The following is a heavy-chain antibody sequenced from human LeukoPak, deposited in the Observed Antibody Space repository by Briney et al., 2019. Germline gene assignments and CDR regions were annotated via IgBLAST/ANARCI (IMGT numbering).Heavy chain of an antibody. D-gene: IGHD3-22*01. V-gene: IGHV5-51*01. J-gene: IGHJ2*01. CDR1: GYSFTSYW. CDR2: IYPGDSDT. Sequence: GESLQISCKGSGYSFTSYWIGWVRQMPGKGLEWMGIIYPGDSDTRYSPSFQGQVTISADKSISTAYLQWSSLKASDTAMYYCARYPVSSGYYYPYWYFDLWGRGTLVTVSS. CDR3: ARYPVSSGYYYPYWYFDL.